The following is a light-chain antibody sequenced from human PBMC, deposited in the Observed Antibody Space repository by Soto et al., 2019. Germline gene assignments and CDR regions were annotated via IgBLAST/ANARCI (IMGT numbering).Light chain of an antibody. CDR2: DAS. CDR3: QQYNSYST. CDR1: QSISSW. Sequence: QMTQSPSTLSASVGDRVTITCRASQSISSWLAWYQQKPGKAPKVLIFDASSLESGVPSRFSGSGSGTEFTLTISSLQSDDFATYYCQQYNSYSTFGQGTKVEIK. V-gene: IGKV1-5*01. J-gene: IGKJ1*01.